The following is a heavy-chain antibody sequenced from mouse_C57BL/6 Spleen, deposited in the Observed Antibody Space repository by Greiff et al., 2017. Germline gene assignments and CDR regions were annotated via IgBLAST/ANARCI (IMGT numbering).Heavy chain of an antibody. CDR1: GYTFTSYW. Sequence: VQLQQPGAELVMPGASVKLSCKASGYTFTSYWMHWVKQRPGQGLEWIGEIDPSDSYTNYNQKFRGKSTLTVDKSSSTAYMQLSSLTSEDSAVYYCARVGGSPFYAMDYWGQGTSVTVSS. J-gene: IGHJ4*01. D-gene: IGHD1-1*01. CDR3: ARVGGSPFYAMDY. CDR2: IDPSDSYT. V-gene: IGHV1-69*01.